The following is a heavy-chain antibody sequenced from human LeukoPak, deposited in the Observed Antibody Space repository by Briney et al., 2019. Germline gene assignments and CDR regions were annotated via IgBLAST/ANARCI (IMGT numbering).Heavy chain of an antibody. CDR3: ARDPHSLDMATPGGFDP. J-gene: IGHJ5*02. Sequence: SETLSLTCTVYGDSLSSYFWSCIRQPPRNGLEWIGYAHSSGSTSYHPCLKTRVTISVDTSKTQSSLNLRSVTAADTAVYYCARDPHSLDMATPGGFDPWGQGTLVTVSS. D-gene: IGHD5-24*01. CDR2: AHSSGST. V-gene: IGHV4-59*12. CDR1: GDSLSSYF.